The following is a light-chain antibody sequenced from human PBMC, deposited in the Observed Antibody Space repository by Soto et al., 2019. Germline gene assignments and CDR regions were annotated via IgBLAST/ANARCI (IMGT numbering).Light chain of an antibody. CDR2: GAS. CDR1: QSVSSN. CDR3: QQYNNWPPIT. V-gene: IGKV3D-15*01. J-gene: IGKJ5*01. Sequence: ETVMTQSPATLSLSPGERATLSCRASQSVSSNLAWYQQKPGQAPRLLIYGASTRATGIPARFSGIGSGTEFTLTISSLQSEDFAVYYGQQYNNWPPITFCQGTRLEIK.